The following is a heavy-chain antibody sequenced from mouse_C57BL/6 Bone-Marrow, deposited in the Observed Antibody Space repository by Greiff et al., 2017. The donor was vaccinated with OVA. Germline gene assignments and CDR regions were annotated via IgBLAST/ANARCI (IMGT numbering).Heavy chain of an antibody. CDR1: GYTFTSYW. Sequence: QFQLQQPGAELVKPGASVKLSCKASGYTFTSYWMQWVKQRPGQGLEWIGEIDPSDSYTNYNQKFKGKATLTVDTSSSTAYMQLSSLTSEDSAVYYCAREDYGSSFWYFDVWGTGTTVTVSS. V-gene: IGHV1-50*01. CDR2: IDPSDSYT. CDR3: AREDYGSSFWYFDV. D-gene: IGHD1-1*01. J-gene: IGHJ1*03.